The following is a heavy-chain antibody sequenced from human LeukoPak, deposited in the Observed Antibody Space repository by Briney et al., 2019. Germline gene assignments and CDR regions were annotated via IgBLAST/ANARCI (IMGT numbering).Heavy chain of an antibody. CDR1: GFTFSSYG. D-gene: IGHD6-13*01. CDR3: TKVGSSSCSQISYYYYYMDV. V-gene: IGHV3-33*06. Sequence: GGSLRLSCAASGFTFSSYGMHWVRQAPGKGLEWVAVIWYDGSNKYYADSVKGRFTISRDNSKNTLYLQMNSLRAEDTAVYYCTKVGSSSCSQISYYYYYMDVWGKGTTVTVSS. J-gene: IGHJ6*03. CDR2: IWYDGSNK.